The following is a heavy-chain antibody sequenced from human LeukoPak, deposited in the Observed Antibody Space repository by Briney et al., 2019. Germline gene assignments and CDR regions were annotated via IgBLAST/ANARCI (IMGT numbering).Heavy chain of an antibody. CDR2: ISYSGST. D-gene: IGHD3-22*01. V-gene: IGHV4-39*07. CDR3: ARARNYYDSSGFYYEGDAFDI. J-gene: IGHJ3*02. CDR1: GGSISSTTYY. Sequence: PSETLSLTCSVYGGSISSTTYYWGWIRQPPGKGLEWIGSISYSGSTYYNPSLKSRVTISLDMSNNQFSLKLSSVTAADTAFYYCARARNYYDSSGFYYEGDAFDIWGQGTMVTVSS.